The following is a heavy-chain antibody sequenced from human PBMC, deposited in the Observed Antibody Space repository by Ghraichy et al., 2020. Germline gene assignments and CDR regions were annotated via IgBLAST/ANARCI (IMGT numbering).Heavy chain of an antibody. CDR1: GGSIGTDY. CDR2: VYYTGST. V-gene: IGHV4-59*01. J-gene: IGHJ5*02. CDR3: ARGAVAALRGDWFDP. D-gene: IGHD6-13*01. Sequence: SETLSLTCSVSGGSIGTDYWGWIRQPPGKGLEWIGYVYYTGSTRYNPSLKSRLTISVDTSKNQFSLKLASVTAADTAIYYCARGAVAALRGDWFDPWGQGTLVTVSS.